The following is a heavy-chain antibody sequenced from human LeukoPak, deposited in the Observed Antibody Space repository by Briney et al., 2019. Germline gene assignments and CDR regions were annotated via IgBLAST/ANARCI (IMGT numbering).Heavy chain of an antibody. D-gene: IGHD2-2*01. Sequence: KTSETLSLTCGAYGGSFNGYYWSWIRQPPGKGLEWIGNIYYSGSTYYNPSLRSRVTISVDTSKNQFSLKLSSVTAADTAVYYCARIPTNAVPAAHNGFDIWGQGTMLTVSS. CDR1: GGSFNGYY. V-gene: IGHV4-34*01. CDR2: IYYSGST. J-gene: IGHJ3*02. CDR3: ARIPTNAVPAAHNGFDI.